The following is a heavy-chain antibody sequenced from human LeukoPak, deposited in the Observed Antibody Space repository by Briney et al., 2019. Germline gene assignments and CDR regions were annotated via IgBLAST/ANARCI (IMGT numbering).Heavy chain of an antibody. CDR2: IKSKTAGGKT. D-gene: IGHD3-10*01. CDR3: STVSPYYGSGTTSPDS. V-gene: IGHV3-15*01. Sequence: GGSLRLSCAASGFPFSNAWMSWVRQAPGKGLEWVGRIKSKTAGGKTDYAAPVQGRFSISRDDSENTLYLQMNGLNTEDTAVYYCSTVSPYYGSGTTSPDSWGQGTLVVVSS. J-gene: IGHJ4*02. CDR1: GFPFSNAW.